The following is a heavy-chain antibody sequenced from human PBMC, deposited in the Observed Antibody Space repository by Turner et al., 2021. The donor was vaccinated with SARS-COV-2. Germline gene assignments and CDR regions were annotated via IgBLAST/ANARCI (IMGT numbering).Heavy chain of an antibody. V-gene: IGHV1-24*01. CDR1: GYTLIELA. Sequence: QVQLVQSGAEVKKPGASVKVSCKVSGYTLIELAMHWVRQAPGKGLEWMGGFVPEVGETIYAQRFQDRVTMTEDTSTDTAYMELSSLRSEDTTVYYCATAPPYCTNGVCPNWFDPWGQGTLVTVSS. J-gene: IGHJ5*02. CDR3: ATAPPYCTNGVCPNWFDP. CDR2: FVPEVGET. D-gene: IGHD2-8*01.